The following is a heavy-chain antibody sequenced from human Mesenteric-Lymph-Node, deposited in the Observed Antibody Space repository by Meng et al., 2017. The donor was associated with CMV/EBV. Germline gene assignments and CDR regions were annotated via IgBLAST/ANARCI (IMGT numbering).Heavy chain of an antibody. D-gene: IGHD2-15*01. CDR1: GGSFSGYY. Sequence: SQTLSLTGAVYGGSFSGYYWSWIRQPPGKGLEWIGEINHSGSTNYNPSLKSRVTISVDTSKNQFSLKLSSVTAADTAVYYCAGFRGGKPFDYWGQGTLVTVSS. CDR2: INHSGST. J-gene: IGHJ4*02. CDR3: AGFRGGKPFDY. V-gene: IGHV4-34*01.